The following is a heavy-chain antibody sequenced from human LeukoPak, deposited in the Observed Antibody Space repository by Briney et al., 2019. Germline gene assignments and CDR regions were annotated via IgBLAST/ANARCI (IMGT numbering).Heavy chain of an antibody. CDR3: AKEVGYCSSTSCSPLYYYYYYMDV. CDR2: ISGSGGST. Sequence: GGSLRLSCAASGFTFSSYAVNWVRQAPGKGLEWVSAISGSGGSTYYADSVKGRFTISRDNSKNTLYLQMNSLRAEDTAVYYCAKEVGYCSSTSCSPLYYYYYYMDVWGKGTTVTVSS. CDR1: GFTFSSYA. V-gene: IGHV3-23*01. D-gene: IGHD2-2*01. J-gene: IGHJ6*03.